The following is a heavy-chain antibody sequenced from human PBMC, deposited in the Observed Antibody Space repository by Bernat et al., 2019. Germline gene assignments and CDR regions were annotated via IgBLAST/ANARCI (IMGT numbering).Heavy chain of an antibody. J-gene: IGHJ2*01. CDR2: IKSKTNGGTT. V-gene: IGHV3-15*01. CDR3: TTIGYSSGWYRFYFDL. D-gene: IGHD6-19*01. CDR1: GFTFSNAW. Sequence: EVQLVESGGGLVKPGGSLRLSCAASGFTFSNAWMSWVRQAPGKGLEWVGRIKSKTNGGTTDYAAPMKGRFTISRDDSKNTLYLQMNSLKTEDTAVYYCTTIGYSSGWYRFYFDLWGRGTLVTVSS.